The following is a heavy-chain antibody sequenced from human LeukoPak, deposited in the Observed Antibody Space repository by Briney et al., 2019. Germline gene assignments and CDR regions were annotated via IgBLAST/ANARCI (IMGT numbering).Heavy chain of an antibody. Sequence: PGGSLRLSCAASGFTFSSYAMSWVRQAPGKGLKWVSAISGSGGSTYYADSVKGRFTISRDNSKNTLYLQMNSLRAEDTAVYYCAKVDGSYYYYYYGMDVWGQGTTVTVSS. J-gene: IGHJ6*02. CDR2: ISGSGGST. V-gene: IGHV3-23*01. CDR1: GFTFSSYA. CDR3: AKVDGSYYYYYYGMDV. D-gene: IGHD1-26*01.